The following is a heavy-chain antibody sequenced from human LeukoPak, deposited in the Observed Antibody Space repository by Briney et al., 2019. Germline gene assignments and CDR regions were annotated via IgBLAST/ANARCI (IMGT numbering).Heavy chain of an antibody. CDR3: ARDRWNDGFDY. CDR2: IYYSGST. CDR1: GGSISSSSYY. J-gene: IGHJ4*02. V-gene: IGHV4-39*07. Sequence: PSETLSLTCTVSGGSISSSSYYWGWIRQPPGKGLEWIGSIYYSGSTYYNPSLKSRVTISVDTSKNQFSLKLSSVTAADTAVYYCARDRWNDGFDYWGQGTLVTVSS. D-gene: IGHD1-1*01.